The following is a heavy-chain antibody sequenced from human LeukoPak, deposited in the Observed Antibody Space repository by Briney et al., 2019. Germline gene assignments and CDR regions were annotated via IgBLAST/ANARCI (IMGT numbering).Heavy chain of an antibody. CDR2: ISAYNGNT. CDR3: ARWGLTNYYSYYGMDV. Sequence: ASVKVPCKASGYTFTSYGISWVRQAPGQGLEWMGWISAYNGNTNYAQKLQGRVTMTTDTSTSTAYMELRSLRSDDTAVYYCARWGLTNYYSYYGMDVWGKGTTVTVSS. CDR1: GYTFTSYG. J-gene: IGHJ6*04. D-gene: IGHD3-16*01. V-gene: IGHV1-18*04.